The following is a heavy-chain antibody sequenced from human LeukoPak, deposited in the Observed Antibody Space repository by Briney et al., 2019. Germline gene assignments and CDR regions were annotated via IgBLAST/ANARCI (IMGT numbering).Heavy chain of an antibody. CDR2: INDSGST. CDR3: ARGLLYSGVLTDDPMGY. Sequence: PSETLSLTCTVSGYSISSDYYWVWIRQPPGKGLEWIGSINDSGSTYYNPPLKSRVTMSLDTSKNQFSLKVRSVTVADTAVYYCARGLLYSGVLTDDPMGYWGQGTLVTVSS. V-gene: IGHV4-38-2*02. D-gene: IGHD3-9*01. J-gene: IGHJ4*02. CDR1: GYSISSDYY.